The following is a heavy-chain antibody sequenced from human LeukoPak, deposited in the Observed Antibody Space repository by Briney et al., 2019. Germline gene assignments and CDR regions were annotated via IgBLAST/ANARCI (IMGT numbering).Heavy chain of an antibody. V-gene: IGHV3-15*01. CDR2: IKSETDGGTT. J-gene: IGHJ4*02. Sequence: AGGSLRLSCAASGFTFSNAWMSWVRQAPGKGLEWVGRIKSETDGGTTDYAAPVKGRFTISRDDSKNTPYLQMNSLKTEDTAVYYCTTGYDSSGYSYYFDYWGQGTLVTVSS. D-gene: IGHD3-22*01. CDR1: GFTFSNAW. CDR3: TTGYDSSGYSYYFDY.